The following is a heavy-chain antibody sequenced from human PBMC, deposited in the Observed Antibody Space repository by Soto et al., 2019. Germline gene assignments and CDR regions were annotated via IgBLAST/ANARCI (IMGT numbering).Heavy chain of an antibody. CDR3: ARESYCSGGSCFTNWFDP. J-gene: IGHJ5*02. V-gene: IGHV3-48*03. D-gene: IGHD2-15*01. CDR2: ISSSGSTI. CDR1: GFTFSSYE. Sequence: EVQLVESGGGLVQPGGSLRLSCAASGFTFSSYEMNWVRQAPGKGLEWVSYISSSGSTIYYADSVKGRFTISRDNAKNSLYLQMNSLRAEDTAVYYCARESYCSGGSCFTNWFDPWGQGTLVTVSS.